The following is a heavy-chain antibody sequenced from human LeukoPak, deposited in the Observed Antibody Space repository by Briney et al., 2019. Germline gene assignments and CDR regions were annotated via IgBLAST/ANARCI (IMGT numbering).Heavy chain of an antibody. CDR3: ARDRVGATNDAFDI. D-gene: IGHD1-26*01. J-gene: IGHJ3*02. Sequence: SETLSLTCTVSGYSISSGYYWGWIRQPPGKGLEWIGSIYHSGSTYYNPSLKSRVTISVDTSKNQFSLKLSSVTAADTAVYYCARDRVGATNDAFDIWGQGTMVTVSS. V-gene: IGHV4-38-2*02. CDR1: GYSISSGYY. CDR2: IYHSGST.